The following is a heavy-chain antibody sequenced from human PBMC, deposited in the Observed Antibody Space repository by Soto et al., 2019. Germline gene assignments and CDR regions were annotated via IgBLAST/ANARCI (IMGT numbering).Heavy chain of an antibody. J-gene: IGHJ6*02. D-gene: IGHD1-26*01. CDR2: INRDGSST. CDR1: GFTVSSSA. CDR3: VRDSYSGTPGIYYGMDV. V-gene: IGHV3-74*01. Sequence: WGSIRLCCAASGFTVSSSAISWVLQAPRKGLVWVSRINRDGSSTSYADSVKGRFTISRDNAKNTLYLQMNSLRAEDTAVYYCVRDSYSGTPGIYYGMDVWGQGTTVTVSS.